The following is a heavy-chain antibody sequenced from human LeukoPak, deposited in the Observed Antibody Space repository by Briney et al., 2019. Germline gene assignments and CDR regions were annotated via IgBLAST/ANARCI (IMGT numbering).Heavy chain of an antibody. Sequence: GGSLRLSCAASGFTFSTCGMSWVRQAPGKGLEWVSAISGSGGSTYYADSVKGRFTISRDNSKNTLYLQMNSLRDDDTAVYYCARPNTGLRPGALAYWGQGTLVTVSS. CDR2: ISGSGGST. D-gene: IGHD5-12*01. J-gene: IGHJ4*02. CDR1: GFTFSTCG. V-gene: IGHV3-23*01. CDR3: ARPNTGLRPGALAY.